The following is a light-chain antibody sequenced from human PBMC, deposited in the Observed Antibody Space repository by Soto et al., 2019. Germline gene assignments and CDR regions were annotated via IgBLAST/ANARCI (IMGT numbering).Light chain of an antibody. J-gene: IGKJ1*01. CDR1: QSVSSSY. CDR3: QQYGSLPRT. Sequence: EIVLTQSPGTLSLSPGERATLSCRASQSVSSSYLAWYQQKPGQAPRHLIYGASSRATGIPDRFSGSGSGTDFTLTIRRLEPEDLAVYYCQQYGSLPRTFGQGTKVEIK. V-gene: IGKV3-20*01. CDR2: GAS.